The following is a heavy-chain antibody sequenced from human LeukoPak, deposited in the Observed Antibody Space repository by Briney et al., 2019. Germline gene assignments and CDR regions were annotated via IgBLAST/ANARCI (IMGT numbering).Heavy chain of an antibody. J-gene: IGHJ4*02. CDR2: INHSGST. D-gene: IGHD5-18*01. CDR3: ARVGVDTAMVTEYYFDY. Sequence: SETPSLTCAVYGGSFSGYYWSWIRQPPGKGLEWIGEINHSGSTNYNPSLKSRVTISVDTSKNQFSLKLSSVTAADTAVYYCARVGVDTAMVTEYYFDYWGQGTLVTVSS. V-gene: IGHV4-34*01. CDR1: GGSFSGYY.